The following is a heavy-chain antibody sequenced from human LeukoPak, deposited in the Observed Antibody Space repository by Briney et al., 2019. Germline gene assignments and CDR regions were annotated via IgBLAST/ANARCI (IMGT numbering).Heavy chain of an antibody. D-gene: IGHD6-19*01. V-gene: IGHV1-18*01. CDR1: GYTFTRYG. Sequence: ASVKVSCKASGYTFTRYGISWVRQAPGQGLEWMGWISAYNGNTNYAQKLQGRVTMTTDTSTSTAYVELRSLRSDDTAVYYCARDEGGSGWDYYYYYGMDVWGQGTTVTVSS. CDR2: ISAYNGNT. CDR3: ARDEGGSGWDYYYYYGMDV. J-gene: IGHJ6*02.